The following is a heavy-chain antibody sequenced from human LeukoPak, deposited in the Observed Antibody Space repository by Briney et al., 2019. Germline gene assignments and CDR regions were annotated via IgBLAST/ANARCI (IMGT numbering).Heavy chain of an antibody. CDR1: GGSFSGYY. D-gene: IGHD2-15*01. CDR3: ARARRYCSGGSCYSGIGYYYYYGMDV. V-gene: IGHV4-34*01. CDR2: INHSGST. J-gene: IGHJ6*02. Sequence: SETLSLTCAVYGGSFSGYYWSWIRQPPGKGLEWIGEINHSGSTSYNPSLKSRVTISVDTSKNQFSLKLSSVTAADTAVYYCARARRYCSGGSCYSGIGYYYYYGMDVWGQGTTVTVSS.